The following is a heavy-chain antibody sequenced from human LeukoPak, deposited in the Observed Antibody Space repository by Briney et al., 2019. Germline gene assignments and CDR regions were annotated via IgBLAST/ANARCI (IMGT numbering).Heavy chain of an antibody. CDR2: IYTSGST. CDR1: GGSISSGSYY. V-gene: IGHV4-61*02. CDR3: ARHQVYYYYDSSGYYSSPIED. Sequence: SETLSLTCTVSGGSISSGSYYWSWIRQPAGKGLEWIGRIYTSGSTNYNPSLKSRVTISVDTSKNQFSLKLSSVTAADTAVYYCARHQVYYYYDSSGYYSSPIEDWGQGTLVTVSS. J-gene: IGHJ4*02. D-gene: IGHD3-22*01.